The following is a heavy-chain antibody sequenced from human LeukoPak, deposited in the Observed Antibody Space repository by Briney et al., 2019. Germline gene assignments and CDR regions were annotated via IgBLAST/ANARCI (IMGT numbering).Heavy chain of an antibody. CDR3: ARDQRWAGTNAFDI. Sequence: SETLSLTYTVSGGSISSGGYYWSWIRQPPGKGLEWIGYIYHSGSTYYNPSLKSRVTISVDRSKNQFSLKLSSVTAADTAVYYCARDQRWAGTNAFDIWGQGTMVTVSS. V-gene: IGHV4-30-2*01. D-gene: IGHD1-1*01. CDR1: GGSISSGGYY. CDR2: IYHSGST. J-gene: IGHJ3*02.